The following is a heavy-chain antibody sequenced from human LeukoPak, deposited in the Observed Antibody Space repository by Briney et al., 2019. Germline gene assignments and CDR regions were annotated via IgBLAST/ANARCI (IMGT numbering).Heavy chain of an antibody. CDR1: GGSISSGSYY. CDR3: ATLGAAGASDY. V-gene: IGHV4-61*02. Sequence: SETLSLTCNVTGGSISSGSYYWSWIRQPAGKGLEWIGRIYSSGSTNYNSSLNSRVTISLDTSKNQFSLKLSSVTAADTAVYYCATLGAAGASDYWGQGTLVTVSS. CDR2: IYSSGST. J-gene: IGHJ4*02. D-gene: IGHD1-14*01.